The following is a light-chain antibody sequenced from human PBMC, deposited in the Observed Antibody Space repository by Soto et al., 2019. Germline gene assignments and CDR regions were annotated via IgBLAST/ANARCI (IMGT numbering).Light chain of an antibody. Sequence: DIQMTQSPPSLSASVGDRVTITCQASQDISNYLSWYQQKPGKAPKLLIYDASSLETGVPSRFSGSGSGTDFIFSISSLQPEDIATYFCQHYDNFPPTFGGGTKVEIK. CDR3: QHYDNFPPT. CDR1: QDISNY. V-gene: IGKV1-33*01. J-gene: IGKJ4*01. CDR2: DAS.